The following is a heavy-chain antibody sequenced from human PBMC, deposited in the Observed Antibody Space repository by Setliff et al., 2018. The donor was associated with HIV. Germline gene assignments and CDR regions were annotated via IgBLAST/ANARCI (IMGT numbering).Heavy chain of an antibody. CDR3: AKSGVRPHPSHDYYYYGMDV. V-gene: IGHV3-23*01. Sequence: GGSLRLSCAASGFTFNFYTMNWVRQAPGKGLEWVSTLSGSSGSTYSADSVKGRFTISRDNSKNTLYLQMNSLRAEDTAVYYCAKSGVRPHPSHDYYYYGMDVWGQGTTVTVSS. CDR2: LSGSSGST. CDR1: GFTFNFYT. J-gene: IGHJ6*02. D-gene: IGHD1-1*01.